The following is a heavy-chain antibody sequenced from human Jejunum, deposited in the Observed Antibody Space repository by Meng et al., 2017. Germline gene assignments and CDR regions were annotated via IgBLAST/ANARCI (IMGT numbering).Heavy chain of an antibody. CDR3: ARELISYAFDY. CDR1: GSTFPDYY. J-gene: IGHJ4*02. V-gene: IGHV1-2*06. D-gene: IGHD1-26*01. Sequence: QFRSELKRPGVSWIVSCRASGSTFPDYYLSWVRQAPGQGLEWMGLINPRTGGTIYTQKFYGRVTMTRDTSISTAYMELSRLRSDDTAVYYCARELISYAFDYWGQGSLVTVSS. CDR2: INPRTGGT.